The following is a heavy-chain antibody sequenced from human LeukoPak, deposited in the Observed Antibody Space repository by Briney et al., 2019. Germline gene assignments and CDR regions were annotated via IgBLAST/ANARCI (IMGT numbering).Heavy chain of an antibody. V-gene: IGHV1-18*01. CDR3: ARGGDMRVVGAFDI. D-gene: IGHD3-22*01. Sequence: ASVKVSCKASGYTFTSYGFNWVRQAPGQGLEWMGWISAYNGNTNYAQKLQGRVTMTRDTSTSTVYMELRSLRSDDTALYYCARGGDMRVVGAFDIWGQGTMVTVSS. CDR2: ISAYNGNT. CDR1: GYTFTSYG. J-gene: IGHJ3*02.